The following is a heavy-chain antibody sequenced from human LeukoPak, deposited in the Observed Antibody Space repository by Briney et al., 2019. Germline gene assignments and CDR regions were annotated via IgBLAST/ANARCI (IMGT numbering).Heavy chain of an antibody. V-gene: IGHV5-51*01. J-gene: IGHJ4*02. CDR3: ARQGDGSGWLFHY. CDR2: IYPGDSYT. D-gene: IGHD6-19*01. CDR1: GYPFTTYW. Sequence: PGESLKISCKASGYPFTTYWIGWVRQMPGKGLEWMGVIYPGDSYTRYSPSFQGQVTISADKSITTAYLQWSSLKASDTAMYYCARQGDGSGWLFHYWGQGTLVTVSS.